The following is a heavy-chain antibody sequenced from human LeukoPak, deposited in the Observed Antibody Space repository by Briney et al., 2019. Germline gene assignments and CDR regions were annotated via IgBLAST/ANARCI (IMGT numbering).Heavy chain of an antibody. CDR2: IYYSGST. Sequence: SETLSLTCTVSGGSISSGGYYWSWIRQHPGKGLEWIGYIYYSGSTYYNPSLKSRVTISVDTSKNQFSLKLSSVTVADTAVCYCAREFPSYYMDVWGKGTTVTVSS. CDR3: AREFPSYYMDV. CDR1: GGSISSGGYY. V-gene: IGHV4-31*03. J-gene: IGHJ6*03.